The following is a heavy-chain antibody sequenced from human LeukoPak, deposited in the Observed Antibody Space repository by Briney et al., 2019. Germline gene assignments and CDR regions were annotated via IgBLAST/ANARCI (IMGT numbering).Heavy chain of an antibody. CDR3: AKVPKYYDILTGHSYYFDY. CDR2: ISGSGGST. J-gene: IGHJ4*02. D-gene: IGHD3-9*01. CDR1: GFTFSSYA. Sequence: GGSLRLSCAASGFTFSSYAMSWVRQAPGKGLEWVSAISGSGGSTYYADSVKGRFTISRDNSKNTLYLQMNSLRAEDTAVYYCAKVPKYYDILTGHSYYFDYWGQGTLVTVSS. V-gene: IGHV3-23*01.